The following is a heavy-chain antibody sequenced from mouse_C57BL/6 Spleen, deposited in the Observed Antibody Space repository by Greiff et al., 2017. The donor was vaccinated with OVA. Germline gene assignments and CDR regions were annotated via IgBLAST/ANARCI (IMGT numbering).Heavy chain of an antibody. Sequence: QVQLQQPGAELVRPGSSVKLSCKASGYTFTSYWMHWVKQRPIQGLEWIGNIDPSDSETHYNQKFKDKATLTVDKSSSTAYMQLSSLTSEDSAVYYCEREGSTMVTFDYWGQGTTLTVSS. CDR3: EREGSTMVTFDY. CDR2: IDPSDSET. V-gene: IGHV1-52*01. D-gene: IGHD2-2*01. CDR1: GYTFTSYW. J-gene: IGHJ2*01.